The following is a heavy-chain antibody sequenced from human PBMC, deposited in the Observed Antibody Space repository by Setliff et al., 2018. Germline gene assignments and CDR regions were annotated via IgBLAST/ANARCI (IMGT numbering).Heavy chain of an antibody. CDR2: IFHDGRDI. J-gene: IGHJ4*01. V-gene: IGHV3-30*03. CDR1: GFSFNTYG. CDR3: AGVHWTTNWFLHY. D-gene: IGHD7-27*01. Sequence: GSLRLSCAASGFSFNTYGMHWVRQAPGKGLEWVAIIFHDGRDIYYGDSVQGRFAISRDNSKNTLYLQMNSLRSDDTAVYYCAGVHWTTNWFLHYWGQGTLVTVSS.